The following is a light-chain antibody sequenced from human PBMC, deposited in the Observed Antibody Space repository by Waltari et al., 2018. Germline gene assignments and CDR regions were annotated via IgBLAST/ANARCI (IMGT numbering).Light chain of an antibody. CDR3: CSYASSSTYV. V-gene: IGLV2-23*02. CDR1: SSDIGTYNL. J-gene: IGLJ1*01. Sequence: QSALTQPASVSGSPGQSITIPCTATSSDIGTYNLVSWYQQHPGKAPKLLIYEVTKRPSGVSSRFSGSKSGNTASLTISGLQAEDEADYYCCSYASSSTYVFGTGSKVTVL. CDR2: EVT.